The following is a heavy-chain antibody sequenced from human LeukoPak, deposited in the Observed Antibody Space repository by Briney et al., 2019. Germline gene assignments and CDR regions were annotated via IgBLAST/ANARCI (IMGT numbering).Heavy chain of an antibody. V-gene: IGHV2-5*02. CDR2: IYWDDDK. Sequence: VSGPTLVKPTQTLTQTCTFSGFSLITSGVGVGWIREPPGKALEWLALIYWDDDKRYSPSLKSRLTITKDTSKNQVVLTMTNMDPVDTATYYCAHAYNTVRIGPPFDYWGQGTLVTVSS. D-gene: IGHD4-17*01. J-gene: IGHJ4*02. CDR1: GFSLITSGVG. CDR3: AHAYNTVRIGPPFDY.